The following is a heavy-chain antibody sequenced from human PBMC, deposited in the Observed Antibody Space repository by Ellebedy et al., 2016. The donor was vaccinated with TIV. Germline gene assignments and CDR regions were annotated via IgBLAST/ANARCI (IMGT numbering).Heavy chain of an antibody. CDR1: GFTFSRYS. Sequence: GESLKISCAASGFTFSRYSMNWVRQAPGKGLEWLSYISRSSTTILYADSVKGRFTISRDNAKSSLYLQMISLRDEDTALYYCARDKGATAHDGRPDDAFDIWGQGTMVTVS. CDR2: ISRSSTTI. CDR3: ARDKGATAHDGRPDDAFDI. J-gene: IGHJ3*02. D-gene: IGHD3-22*01. V-gene: IGHV3-48*02.